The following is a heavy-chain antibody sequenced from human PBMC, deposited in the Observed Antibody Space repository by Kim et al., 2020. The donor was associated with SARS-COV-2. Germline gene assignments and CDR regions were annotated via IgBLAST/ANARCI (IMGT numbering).Heavy chain of an antibody. D-gene: IGHD3-3*01. CDR3: ARGLGDYDFWSGYYPHYFWFDY. CDR1: GYSFTSYW. J-gene: IGHJ4*02. V-gene: IGHV5-51*01. CDR2: IYPGDSDT. Sequence: GESLKISCKGSGYSFTSYWIGWVRQMPGKGLEWMGIIYPGDSDTRYSPSFQGQVTISADKSISTAYLQWSSLKASDTAMYYCARGLGDYDFWSGYYPHYFWFDYWGQGTLVTVSS.